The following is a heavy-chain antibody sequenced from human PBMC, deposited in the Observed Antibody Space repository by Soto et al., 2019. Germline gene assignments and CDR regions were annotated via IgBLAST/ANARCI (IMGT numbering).Heavy chain of an antibody. Sequence: PSETLSLTCAVSGGSISSGGYSWSWIRQPPGKGLEWIGEIYHSGSTNYNPSLKSRVTISVDKSKNQFSLKLSSVTAADTAVYYCARGSVVRGVAYYGMDVWGQGTTVTVSS. CDR3: ARGSVVRGVAYYGMDV. D-gene: IGHD3-10*01. V-gene: IGHV4-30-2*01. CDR2: IYHSGST. J-gene: IGHJ6*02. CDR1: GGSISSGGYS.